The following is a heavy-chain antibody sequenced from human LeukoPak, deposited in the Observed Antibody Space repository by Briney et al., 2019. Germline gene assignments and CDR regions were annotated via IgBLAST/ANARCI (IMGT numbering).Heavy chain of an antibody. CDR1: GFTFSGHW. Sequence: GGSLRLSCAASGFTFSGHWMSWVREAPGKGLEWVANINQGGSDKCYVDSVKGRFTISRDNANNLLYLQMNSLRGEDTAVYYCTRDRSRAEDDWGQGTLVTVSS. V-gene: IGHV3-7*01. CDR2: INQGGSDK. CDR3: TRDRSRAEDD. D-gene: IGHD1-14*01. J-gene: IGHJ4*02.